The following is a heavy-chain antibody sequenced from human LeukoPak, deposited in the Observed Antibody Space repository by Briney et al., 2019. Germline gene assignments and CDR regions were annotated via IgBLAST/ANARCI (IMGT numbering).Heavy chain of an antibody. D-gene: IGHD2-2*01. Sequence: KTGGSLRLSCAASGFTLSNAWMSWVRQAPRKRLGWVGRLISKTGGGTTEYAPPGTGRFTISRDDSKSTLYLQMNSLETEDTAVYYCTPVYGIVVVSDASIGGQGTLVSVSS. V-gene: IGHV3-15*01. CDR2: LISKTGGGTT. J-gene: IGHJ4*02. CDR1: GFTLSNAW. CDR3: TPVYGIVVVSDASI.